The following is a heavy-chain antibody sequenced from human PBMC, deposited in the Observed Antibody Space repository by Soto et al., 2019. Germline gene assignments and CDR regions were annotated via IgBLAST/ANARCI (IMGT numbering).Heavy chain of an antibody. D-gene: IGHD2-15*01. CDR1: GGSIPSSNW. Sequence: SETLSLTCAVSGGSIPSSNWWTWVRQPPGKGLEWIGEMYHSGNTNYNPSLKSRVTISVDRSKNQFSLKLSSVTAADTAVYYCERGEVAATPVDLQHWGQGTLVTVSS. J-gene: IGHJ1*01. CDR3: ERGEVAATPVDLQH. CDR2: MYHSGNT. V-gene: IGHV4-4*02.